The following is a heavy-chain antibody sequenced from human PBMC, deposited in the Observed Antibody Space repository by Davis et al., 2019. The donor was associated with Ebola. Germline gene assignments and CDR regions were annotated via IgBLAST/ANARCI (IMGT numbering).Heavy chain of an antibody. CDR3: ARAIRTTVVTPYYFDY. Sequence: ASVKVSCKASGYTFTSYGINWVRQATGQGLEWMGWISAYNGNTNYAQKLQGRVTMTTDTSTSTAYMELSSLRSEDTAVYYCARAIRTTVVTPYYFDYWGQGTLVTVSS. D-gene: IGHD4-23*01. V-gene: IGHV1-18*01. CDR2: ISAYNGNT. J-gene: IGHJ4*02. CDR1: GYTFTSYG.